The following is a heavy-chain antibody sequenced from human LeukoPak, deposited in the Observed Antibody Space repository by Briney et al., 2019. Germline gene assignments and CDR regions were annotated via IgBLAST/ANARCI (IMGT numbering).Heavy chain of an antibody. CDR3: ARGVVAVAAAYYYYGMDV. Sequence: SETLSLTCTVSGGSISSYYWSWIRQPPGKGLEWIGRIYTSGSTNYNPSLKSRVTISVDASKNQFSLKLSSVTAADTAVYYCARGVVAVAAAYYYYGMDVWGQGTTVTVSS. J-gene: IGHJ6*02. CDR2: IYTSGST. D-gene: IGHD6-19*01. CDR1: GGSISSYY. V-gene: IGHV4-4*08.